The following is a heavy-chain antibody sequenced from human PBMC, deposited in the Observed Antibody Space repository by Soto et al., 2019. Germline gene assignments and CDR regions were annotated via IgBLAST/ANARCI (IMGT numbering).Heavy chain of an antibody. CDR1: GFSLSTSGVG. Sequence: QITLKESGPTLVKPTQTLTLTCTFSGFSLSTSGVGVGWIRQPPGKALEWLALIYWDDDKRYSPSLKSRLTIXKYXSKTQVVLTMTTMDPVDTATYYCAHRRSYCSGGSCYSGFDYWGQGTLVTVSS. CDR2: IYWDDDK. D-gene: IGHD2-15*01. V-gene: IGHV2-5*02. CDR3: AHRRSYCSGGSCYSGFDY. J-gene: IGHJ4*02.